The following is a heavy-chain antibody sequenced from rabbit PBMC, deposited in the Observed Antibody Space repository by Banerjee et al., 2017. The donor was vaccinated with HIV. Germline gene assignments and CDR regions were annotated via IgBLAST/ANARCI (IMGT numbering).Heavy chain of an antibody. Sequence: QSLEESGGGLVQPEGSLTLTCTASGFDFSSSYYMCWVRQAPGKGLEWIGCIDCGSSGNTVFATCAKGRFTISKNSCTTVTLQTTSLTSADTAIYFCSRDFAGVIGRYFNFWGQGTLVTVS. J-gene: IGHJ4*01. CDR3: SRDFAGVIGRYFNF. CDR1: GFDFSSSYY. V-gene: IGHV1S40*01. CDR2: IDCGSSGNT. D-gene: IGHD4-2*01.